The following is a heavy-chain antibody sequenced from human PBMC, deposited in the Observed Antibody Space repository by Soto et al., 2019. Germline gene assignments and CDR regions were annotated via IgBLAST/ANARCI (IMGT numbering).Heavy chain of an antibody. J-gene: IGHJ4*02. CDR3: AKFVYFDWLLPTPFDY. Sequence: GGSHRLSCTASGFPCISYAMSWVRQATGKGLEWVSAISGSGGSTYYADSVKGRFTISRDNSKNTLYLQMNSLRAEDTAVYYCAKFVYFDWLLPTPFDYWGQGTLVTVSS. CDR2: ISGSGGST. V-gene: IGHV3-23*01. D-gene: IGHD3-9*01. CDR1: GFPCISYA.